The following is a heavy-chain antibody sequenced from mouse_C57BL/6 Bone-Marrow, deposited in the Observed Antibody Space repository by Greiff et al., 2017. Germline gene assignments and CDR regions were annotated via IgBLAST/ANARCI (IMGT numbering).Heavy chain of an antibody. CDR3: AREGFYYYGSSSYAMDY. Sequence: MPGQGLAWIGEIDPSDSYTNYNQKFKGKSTLTVDKSSSTAYMQLSSLTSEDSAVYYCAREGFYYYGSSSYAMDYWGQGTSVTVSS. CDR2: IDPSDSYT. J-gene: IGHJ4*01. V-gene: IGHV1-69*01. D-gene: IGHD1-1*01.